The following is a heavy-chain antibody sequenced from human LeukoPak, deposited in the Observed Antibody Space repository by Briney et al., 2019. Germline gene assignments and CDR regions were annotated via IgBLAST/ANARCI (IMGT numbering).Heavy chain of an antibody. D-gene: IGHD2-21*02. J-gene: IGHJ4*02. V-gene: IGHV4-59*01. CDR2: IYNSGTT. Sequence: SETLSLTCTVSGASISSYYWSWIRQSPDKGLEWMGYIYNSGTTSYNPSLKSRLTISLDTSRNQVSLKLTSVTAADTAMYYCARDTVAAILWGQGTLVTVSS. CDR3: ARDTVAAIL. CDR1: GASISSYY.